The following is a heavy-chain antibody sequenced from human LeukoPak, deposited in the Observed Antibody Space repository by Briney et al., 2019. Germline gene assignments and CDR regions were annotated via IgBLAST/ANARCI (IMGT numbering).Heavy chain of an antibody. Sequence: GVSLRLSCAASGFTFSSYGMHWVRQAPGKGLEWVAFIRYDGSNKYYADSVKGRFTISRDNSKNTLYLQMNSLRAEDTAVYYCAKLCNPGELVDYWGQGTLVTVSS. V-gene: IGHV3-30*02. CDR2: IRYDGSNK. CDR3: AKLCNPGELVDY. J-gene: IGHJ4*02. CDR1: GFTFSSYG. D-gene: IGHD3-10*01.